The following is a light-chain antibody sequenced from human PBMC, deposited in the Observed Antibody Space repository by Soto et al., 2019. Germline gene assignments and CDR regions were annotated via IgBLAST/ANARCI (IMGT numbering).Light chain of an antibody. J-gene: IGKJ4*01. Sequence: IVMTQSPATLSASPGERSTRSCRPSQSISGNLAWYQQKPGQAPRLLMFRTSTRATGFPARFSGSGSGTEFNLTISSLQSEDFAIYYCQQYNNWPRATFGGGTKVDIK. CDR3: QQYNNWPRAT. V-gene: IGKV3-15*01. CDR1: QSISGN. CDR2: RTS.